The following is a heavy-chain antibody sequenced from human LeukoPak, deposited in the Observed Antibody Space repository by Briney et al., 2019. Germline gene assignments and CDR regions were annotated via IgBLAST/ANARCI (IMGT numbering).Heavy chain of an antibody. CDR3: ARASIFYGDLTYYYYGMDV. Sequence: GGSLRPSCAASGFTFSSYDMHWVRQATGKGLEWVSAIGTAGDTYYPGSVKGRFTISRENTKNSLYLQMNSLRAGDTAVYYCARASIFYGDLTYYYYGMDVWGQGTTVTVSS. D-gene: IGHD4-17*01. V-gene: IGHV3-13*01. CDR2: IGTAGDT. CDR1: GFTFSSYD. J-gene: IGHJ6*02.